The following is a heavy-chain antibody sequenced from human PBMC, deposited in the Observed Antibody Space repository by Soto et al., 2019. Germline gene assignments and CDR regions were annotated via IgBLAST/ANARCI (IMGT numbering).Heavy chain of an antibody. CDR3: ARDRLRYCSSTSCRWFDP. CDR1: GFTVSSYG. D-gene: IGHD2-2*01. J-gene: IGHJ5*02. Sequence: PGGSLRLSCAASGFTVSSYGMHWVRQAPGKGLEWVAVIWYDGSNKYYADSVKGRFTISRDNSKNTLYLQMNSLRAEDTAVYYCARDRLRYCSSTSCRWFDPWGQGTLVTVSS. V-gene: IGHV3-33*01. CDR2: IWYDGSNK.